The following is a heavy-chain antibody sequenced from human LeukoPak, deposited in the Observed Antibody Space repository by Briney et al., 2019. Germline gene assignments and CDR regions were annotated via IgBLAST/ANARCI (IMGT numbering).Heavy chain of an antibody. CDR2: INQDGSEQ. CDR1: GGSISSYY. J-gene: IGHJ4*02. V-gene: IGHV3-7*01. Sequence: ETLSLTCTVSGGSISSYYWSWIRQPPGKGLEWVANINQDGSEQYYVDSVKGRFTISRDNTKNSLYLQMNSLRAEDTAVYYCARVEYCSTTSCYWRAFDYWGQGTLVTVSS. CDR3: ARVEYCSTTSCYWRAFDY. D-gene: IGHD2-2*01.